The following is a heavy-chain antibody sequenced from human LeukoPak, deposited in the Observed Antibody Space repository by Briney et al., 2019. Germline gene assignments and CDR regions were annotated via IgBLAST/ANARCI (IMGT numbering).Heavy chain of an antibody. CDR3: AKDRGILGGGRAFDI. Sequence: GGSLRLSCAASGFTFDDYAMHWVRHAPGKGLEWVSGISWNSGSIGYAGSVKGRFTISRDKAKNSLYLQMNSPRAEDTALYYCAKDRGILGGGRAFDIWGQGTMVTVSS. CDR2: ISWNSGSI. D-gene: IGHD3-16*01. J-gene: IGHJ3*02. V-gene: IGHV3-9*01. CDR1: GFTFDDYA.